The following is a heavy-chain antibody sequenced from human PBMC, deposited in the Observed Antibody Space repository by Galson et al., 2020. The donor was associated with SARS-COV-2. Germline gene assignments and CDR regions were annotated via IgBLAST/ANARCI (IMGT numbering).Heavy chain of an antibody. CDR2: ISSSSSYI. J-gene: IGHJ6*02. V-gene: IGHV3-21*01. CDR3: ARDLQSASSGCEIYYYYYYGMDV. D-gene: IGHD6-19*01. Sequence: KIGESLKISCAASGFTFSSYSMNWVRQAPGKGLEWVSSISSSSSYIYYADSVKGRFTISRDNAKNSLYLQMNSLRAEDTAVYYCARDLQSASSGCEIYYYYYYGMDVWCQGTTVTVSS. CDR1: GFTFSSYS.